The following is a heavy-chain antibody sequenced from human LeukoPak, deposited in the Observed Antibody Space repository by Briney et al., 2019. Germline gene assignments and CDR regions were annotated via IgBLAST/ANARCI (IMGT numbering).Heavy chain of an antibody. CDR1: GGTFSSYA. CDR2: IIPILGIA. Sequence: GASVKVSCKASGGTFSSYAISWVRQAPGQGLEWMGRIIPILGIANYAQKFQGRVTITADKSTSTAYMELSSLRSEDTAVYYCARDLREMATMDWFDPWGQGTLVTVSS. D-gene: IGHD5-12*01. J-gene: IGHJ5*02. CDR3: ARDLREMATMDWFDP. V-gene: IGHV1-69*04.